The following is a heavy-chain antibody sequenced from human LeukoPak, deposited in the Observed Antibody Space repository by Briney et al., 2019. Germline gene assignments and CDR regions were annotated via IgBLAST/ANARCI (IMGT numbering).Heavy chain of an antibody. D-gene: IGHD2/OR15-2a*01. J-gene: IGHJ5*01. CDR3: AREGPRGNSQFDF. CDR1: GFTFSNYG. Sequence: TGGALRLSCAASGFTFSNYGMHWVRQAPGKGLEWVALIWYDGSNKYYTDSVKGRLTISRDNSKDTLFLQVNSLRAEDTAVYYCAREGPRGNSQFDFWGQGTLVTVSS. V-gene: IGHV3-33*01. CDR2: IWYDGSNK.